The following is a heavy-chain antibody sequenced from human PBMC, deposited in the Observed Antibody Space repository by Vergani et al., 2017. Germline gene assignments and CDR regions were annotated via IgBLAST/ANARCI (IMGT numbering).Heavy chain of an antibody. D-gene: IGHD2-15*01. CDR2: ISAYNGNT. Sequence: QVQLVQSGAEVKKPGASVKVSCKGSGYTFTSYGISWVRQAPGQGLEWMAGISAYNGNTNYAQKLQGRVTMTTVTSTSTAYMELRSLRSDDTAVYYCARTGTWLTGGSSGGLDYWGQGTLVTVSS. CDR3: ARTGTWLTGGSSGGLDY. CDR1: GYTFTSYG. V-gene: IGHV1-18*01. J-gene: IGHJ4*02.